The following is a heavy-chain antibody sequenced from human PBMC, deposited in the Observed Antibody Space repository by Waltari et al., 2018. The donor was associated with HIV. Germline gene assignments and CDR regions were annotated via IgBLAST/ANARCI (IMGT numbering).Heavy chain of an antibody. Sequence: EVQLLESGGGLVQPGGSLRLSCAASGFGFGTYAMSWVRQAPGEGLEWVAVVRDVDSTYYVDSVKGRFIISRDDSKDTLYLQMNSLRVEDTAVYYCAKDDRATHGLDNWGQGTLVTVSS. CDR1: GFGFGTYA. J-gene: IGHJ4*02. V-gene: IGHV3-23*01. CDR3: AKDDRATHGLDN. CDR2: VRDVDST.